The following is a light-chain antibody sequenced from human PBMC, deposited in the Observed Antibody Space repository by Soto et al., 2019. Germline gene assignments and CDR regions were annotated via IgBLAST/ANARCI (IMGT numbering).Light chain of an antibody. J-gene: IGKJ1*01. CDR2: DAS. CDR3: QQRSNWPPWT. V-gene: IGKV3-11*01. CDR1: QSVNSY. Sequence: EIALTQSRATLSLSPGERATRACRASQSVNSYLAWYQQKPGQAPRLLIYDASNRATGIPARFSGSGSGTDFTLTISSLEPEDFAVYYCQQRSNWPPWTFGQGTKVEIK.